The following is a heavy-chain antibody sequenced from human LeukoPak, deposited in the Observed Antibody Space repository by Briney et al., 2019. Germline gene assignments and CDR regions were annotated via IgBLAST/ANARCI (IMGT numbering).Heavy chain of an antibody. CDR2: IYSGGST. D-gene: IGHD7-27*01. V-gene: IGHV3-66*01. Sequence: GGSLRLSCAASGFTVSSNYMSWVRQAPGKGLEWVSIIYSGGSTYYADSVKGRFTISRDNSKNTLYLQMDSLRAEDTAVYYCARANWGHPMYYFDYWGQGTLVTVSS. CDR3: ARANWGHPMYYFDY. CDR1: GFTVSSNY. J-gene: IGHJ4*02.